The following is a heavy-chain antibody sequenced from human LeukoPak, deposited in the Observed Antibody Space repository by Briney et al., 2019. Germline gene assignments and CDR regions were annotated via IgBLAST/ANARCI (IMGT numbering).Heavy chain of an antibody. Sequence: ASVKVSCKVSGYTLTQLSMHWVRQAPGKGLEWMGGFDPEDGETIYAQKFQGRVTMTEDTSTDTAYMELSSLRSEDTAVYYCATDRGSSGWYYFDYWGQGTLVTVSS. J-gene: IGHJ4*02. V-gene: IGHV1-24*01. CDR2: FDPEDGET. CDR3: ATDRGSSGWYYFDY. CDR1: GYTLTQLS. D-gene: IGHD6-19*01.